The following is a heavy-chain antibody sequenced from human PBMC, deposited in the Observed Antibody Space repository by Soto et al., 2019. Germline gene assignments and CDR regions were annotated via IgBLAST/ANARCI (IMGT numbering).Heavy chain of an antibody. V-gene: IGHV3-23*01. CDR1: GFTFSSYV. CDR3: AKDNSPYSGYNSFDY. CDR2: ISGSGTNT. J-gene: IGHJ4*02. Sequence: EVRLLESGGGLIQPGGSLRLSCAASGFTFSSYVMSWVRQAPGTGLEWVSGISGSGTNTYYADSVKGRFTISRDNSKNTLYLHMTSLRAEDTAEYYCAKDNSPYSGYNSFDYWGEGTLVNVSS. D-gene: IGHD5-12*01.